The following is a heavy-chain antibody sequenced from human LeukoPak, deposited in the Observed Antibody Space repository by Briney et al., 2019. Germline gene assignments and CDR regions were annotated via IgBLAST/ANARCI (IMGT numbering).Heavy chain of an antibody. J-gene: IGHJ5*02. Sequence: ASVKVSCKASGYTFTSYGISWVRQAPGRRLEWMGWISAYNGNTNYAQKLQGRVTMTTDTSTSTAYMELRSLRSDDTAVYYCARDRFFSGYRYTPPFDPWGQGTLVTVSS. V-gene: IGHV1-18*01. CDR3: ARDRFFSGYRYTPPFDP. D-gene: IGHD3-16*02. CDR2: ISAYNGNT. CDR1: GYTFTSYG.